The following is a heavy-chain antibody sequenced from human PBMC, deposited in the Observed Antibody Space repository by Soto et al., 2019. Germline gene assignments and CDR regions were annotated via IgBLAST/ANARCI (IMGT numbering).Heavy chain of an antibody. CDR2: MNPNSGNT. Sequence: GLEWMGWMNPNSGNTGYAQKFQGRVTMTRNTSISTDYMELSSLRSEDTAVYYCARRHPYGAGLRLFDSWGHRTLVIVIS. D-gene: IGHD3-10*01. V-gene: IGHV1-8*01. CDR3: ARRHPYGAGLRLFDS. J-gene: IGHJ5*01.